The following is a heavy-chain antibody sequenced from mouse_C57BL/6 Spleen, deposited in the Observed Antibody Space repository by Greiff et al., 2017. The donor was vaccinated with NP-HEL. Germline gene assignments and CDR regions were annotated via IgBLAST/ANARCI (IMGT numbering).Heavy chain of an antibody. J-gene: IGHJ3*01. Sequence: EVKLQESGPGLVKPSQSLSLTCSVTGYSITSGYYWNWIRQFPGNKLEWMGYISYDGSNNYNPSLKNRISITRDTSKNQFFLKLNSVTTEDTATYYCARDEYYGSRAFAYWGQGTLVTVSA. D-gene: IGHD1-1*01. CDR1: GYSITSGYY. V-gene: IGHV3-6*01. CDR2: ISYDGSN. CDR3: ARDEYYGSRAFAY.